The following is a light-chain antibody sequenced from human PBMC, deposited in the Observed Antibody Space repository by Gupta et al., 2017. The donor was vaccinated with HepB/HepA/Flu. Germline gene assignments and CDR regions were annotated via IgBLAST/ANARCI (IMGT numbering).Light chain of an antibody. CDR1: SGDVGGFNS. Sequence: QSGLTQSACVSGSPGQSITISCTGSSGDVGGFNSVSWYQQYPGRAPKLLIYDVTNRPSGVSSRFSGSKSGNTASLTISGLQAEDDADYYCSSFRIGTTLVVFGGGTKVTVL. J-gene: IGLJ2*01. V-gene: IGLV2-14*03. CDR3: SSFRIGTTLVV. CDR2: DVT.